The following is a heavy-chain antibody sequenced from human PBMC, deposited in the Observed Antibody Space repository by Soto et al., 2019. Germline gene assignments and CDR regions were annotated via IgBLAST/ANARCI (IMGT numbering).Heavy chain of an antibody. CDR2: ISGSGGST. V-gene: IGHV3-23*01. CDR3: AKGNECSSTSCYGSFDY. J-gene: IGHJ4*02. Sequence: GGSLRLSCAASGFTFSSYAMSWVRQAPGKGLEWVSAISGSGGSTYYADSVKGRFTISRDNSKKTLYLQMNSLRAEDTAVYYCAKGNECSSTSCYGSFDYWGQGTLVTVSS. D-gene: IGHD2-2*01. CDR1: GFTFSSYA.